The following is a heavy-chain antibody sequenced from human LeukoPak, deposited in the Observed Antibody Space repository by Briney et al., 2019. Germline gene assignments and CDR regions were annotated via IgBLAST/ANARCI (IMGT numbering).Heavy chain of an antibody. CDR2: ISNDETNK. CDR3: AYSNSWYLDY. CDR1: GFTSSRDG. J-gene: IGHJ4*02. V-gene: IGHV3-30*03. D-gene: IGHD6-13*01. Sequence: GGALRLSCAASGFTSSRDGMHWVRQAPGKGLEWVAVISNDETNKYYTDSVRGRFTISRDDSKNMVYLQTNSLRVEDTAVYYCAYSNSWYLDYWGQGTLVTVSS.